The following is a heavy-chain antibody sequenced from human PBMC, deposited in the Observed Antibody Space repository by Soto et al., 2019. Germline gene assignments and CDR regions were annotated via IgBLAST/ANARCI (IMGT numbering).Heavy chain of an antibody. CDR2: IKHSLIT. D-gene: IGHD3-22*01. V-gene: IGHV4-34*01. CDR1: VVCFIGDY. CDR3: ARPQTYYYDTSGHDGLDI. Sequence: WDTLSLTCSLCVVCFIGDYCSLMLQPPVNGLEWIVEIKHSLITNYNPSLKSRVTISVDTSKNQFSLKLSSVTAAYTAVYYCARPQTYYYDTSGHDGLDICGKWKMANVSS. J-gene: IGHJ3*02.